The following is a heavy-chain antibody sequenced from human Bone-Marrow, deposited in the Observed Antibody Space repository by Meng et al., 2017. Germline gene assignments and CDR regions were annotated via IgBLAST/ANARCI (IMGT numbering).Heavy chain of an antibody. Sequence: GESLKISCAVSGFTFSDHYMEWVRQAPEKGLEWVGRPRNKANSYTTEYAASVKGRFTISRDESKNTVYLQMSSLKTDDTAVYYCGRDGYYDGIWHASDIWGQGTMVTVSS. CDR1: GFTFSDHY. CDR2: PRNKANSYTT. D-gene: IGHD3-22*01. J-gene: IGHJ3*02. CDR3: GRDGYYDGIWHASDI. V-gene: IGHV3-72*01.